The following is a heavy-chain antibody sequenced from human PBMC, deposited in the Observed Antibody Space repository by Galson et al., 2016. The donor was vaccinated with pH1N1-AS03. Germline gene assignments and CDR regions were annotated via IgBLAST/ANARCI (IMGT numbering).Heavy chain of an antibody. CDR2: INEDGTEK. D-gene: IGHD2-21*02. CDR3: ARTRTAES. J-gene: IGHJ5*02. CDR1: GFSSSTIV. Sequence: SLRLSCAAPGFSSSTIVHWVRQAPGKGLEWVATINEDGTEKHYLDSLKGRFSISRDNAKNSLHLEMNSLRAEDTAFYYCARTRTAESWGQGTLVAVSS. V-gene: IGHV3-7*03.